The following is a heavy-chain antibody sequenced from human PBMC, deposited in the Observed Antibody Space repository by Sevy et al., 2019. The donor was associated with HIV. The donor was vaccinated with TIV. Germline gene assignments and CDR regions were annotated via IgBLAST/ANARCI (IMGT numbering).Heavy chain of an antibody. Sequence: SETLSLTCTVSGGSISSSSYYWGWIRQPPGKGLEWIGSIYYSGSTYYNPSLKSRVTISVDTSKNQFSLKLSSVTAADTAVYYCARHPYEFWSGYYRGDAFDIWGQGTMVTVSS. CDR1: GGSISSSSYY. D-gene: IGHD3-3*01. J-gene: IGHJ3*02. CDR3: ARHPYEFWSGYYRGDAFDI. CDR2: IYYSGST. V-gene: IGHV4-39*01.